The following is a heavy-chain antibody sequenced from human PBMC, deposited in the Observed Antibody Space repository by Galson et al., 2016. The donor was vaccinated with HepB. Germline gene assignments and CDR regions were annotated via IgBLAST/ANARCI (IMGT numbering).Heavy chain of an antibody. CDR2: ISYDGLSK. J-gene: IGHJ4*02. D-gene: IGHD3-10*01. Sequence: SLRLSCAASGFTLTRHPMHWVRLAPGKGLEFVAVISYDGLSKYYADSVKGRFTISRDTSKNTLYLQMNSLRGDDTAVYYCARERLPGADDSGSYLFDFWGQGTLVTVSS. V-gene: IGHV3-30*04. CDR1: GFTLTRHP. CDR3: ARERLPGADDSGSYLFDF.